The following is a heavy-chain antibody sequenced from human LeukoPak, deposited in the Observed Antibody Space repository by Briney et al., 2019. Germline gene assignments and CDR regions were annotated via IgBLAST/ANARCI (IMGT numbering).Heavy chain of an antibody. CDR3: AKARGGGYPFDY. CDR1: GFTFDDYA. J-gene: IGHJ4*02. V-gene: IGHV3-9*01. Sequence: GRSLRLSCAASGFTFDDYAMHWVRQAPGKGVEWVSGISWNSGSIGYADSVKGRFTISRDNAKNSLYLQMNSLRAEDTALYYCAKARGGGYPFDYWGQGTLVTVSS. D-gene: IGHD2-15*01. CDR2: ISWNSGSI.